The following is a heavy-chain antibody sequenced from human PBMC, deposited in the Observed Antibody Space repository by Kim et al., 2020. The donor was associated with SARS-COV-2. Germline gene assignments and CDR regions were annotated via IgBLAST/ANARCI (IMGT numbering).Heavy chain of an antibody. CDR1: GFSFRNYW. CDR3: ASLDTAMVNGGH. V-gene: IGHV3-7*01. Sequence: GGSLRLSCTASGFSFRNYWMSWVRQAPGKGLEWVACIKGDESEKHYVDSVKGRFTISRDNAKNSLYLQINNLRAEDTALFYYASLDTAMVNGGHWGQGALVIVSS. CDR2: IKGDESEK. D-gene: IGHD5-18*01. J-gene: IGHJ4*02.